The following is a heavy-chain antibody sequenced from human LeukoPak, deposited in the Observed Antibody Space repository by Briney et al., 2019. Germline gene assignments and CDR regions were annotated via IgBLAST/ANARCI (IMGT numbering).Heavy chain of an antibody. Sequence: PGGSLRLSCVASGFTFSDYGIHWVRQAPGKGLEWVAVISYDGRKMKYADSVKGRFTISRDNSKDTLSLHMNTLRTEDTAVYYCAKDGVYSGYDYRSYWGQGTLVTVSS. CDR3: AKDGVYSGYDYRSY. CDR1: GFTFSDYG. D-gene: IGHD5-12*01. V-gene: IGHV3-30*18. CDR2: ISYDGRKM. J-gene: IGHJ4*02.